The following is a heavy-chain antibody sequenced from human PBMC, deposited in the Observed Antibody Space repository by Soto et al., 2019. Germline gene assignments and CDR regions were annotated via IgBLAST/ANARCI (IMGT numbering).Heavy chain of an antibody. D-gene: IGHD2-15*01. CDR1: GGSISSYY. J-gene: IGHJ4*02. Sequence: SETLSLTCTVSGGSISSYYWSWIRQPPGKGLEWIGYIYYSGSTNYNPSLKSRVTISVDTSKNQFSLKLSSVTAADTAVYYCARKPRYCSGGSCYYFDYCGQGTLVTVSS. V-gene: IGHV4-59*01. CDR3: ARKPRYCSGGSCYYFDY. CDR2: IYYSGST.